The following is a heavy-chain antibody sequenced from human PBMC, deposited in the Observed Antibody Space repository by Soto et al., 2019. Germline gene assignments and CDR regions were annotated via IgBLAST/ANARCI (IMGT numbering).Heavy chain of an antibody. Sequence: DVRLVESGGGLVQPGRSLRLSCAASGFRFDDYAMHWVRQAPGKGLEWVSGISWYSGSLGYVDSVKGRFTISRDNDQNTLYLQMNSLRVEDTAFYYCAKDVGYCSSVSCHPHLEHWGQGALVTVSS. D-gene: IGHD2-2*01. CDR1: GFRFDDYA. CDR3: AKDVGYCSSVSCHPHLEH. V-gene: IGHV3-9*01. CDR2: ISWYSGSL. J-gene: IGHJ1*01.